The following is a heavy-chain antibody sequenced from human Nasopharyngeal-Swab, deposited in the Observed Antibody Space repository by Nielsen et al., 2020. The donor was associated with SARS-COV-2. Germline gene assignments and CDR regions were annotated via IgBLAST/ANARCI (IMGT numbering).Heavy chain of an antibody. Sequence: GESLKISCAASGFTFSSYWMSWVRQAPGKGLEWVANIKQDGSEKYYVDSVKGRFTISRDNAKNSLYLQMNSLRAEDTAVYYCARERRSMGMDVWGQGTTVTVSS. CDR2: IKQDGSEK. CDR3: ARERRSMGMDV. J-gene: IGHJ6*02. V-gene: IGHV3-7*01. CDR1: GFTFSSYW. D-gene: IGHD6-6*01.